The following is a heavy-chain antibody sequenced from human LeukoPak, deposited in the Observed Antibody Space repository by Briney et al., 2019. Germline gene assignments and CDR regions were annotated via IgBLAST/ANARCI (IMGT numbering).Heavy chain of an antibody. CDR1: GFTFSSYG. D-gene: IGHD4-17*01. J-gene: IGHJ4*02. Sequence: GESLRLSCAASGFTFSSYGMHWVRQAPGKGLEWVAVIWYDGSNKYYADSVKGRFTISRDNSKNTLYLQMNSLRAEDTAVYYCARDQGRTVTTPDYWGQGTLVTVSS. CDR3: ARDQGRTVTTPDY. CDR2: IWYDGSNK. V-gene: IGHV3-33*01.